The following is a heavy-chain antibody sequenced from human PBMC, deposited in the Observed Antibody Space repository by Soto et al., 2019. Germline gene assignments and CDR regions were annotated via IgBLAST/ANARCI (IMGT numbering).Heavy chain of an antibody. J-gene: IGHJ6*02. D-gene: IGHD6-13*01. CDR2: IISSSSYI. CDR1: GFTFSSYS. CDR3: ARDWYHYYYYYGMDV. V-gene: IGHV3-21*01. Sequence: VGSLILSCSASGFTFSSYSMNWVRQAPGKWLEWVSSIISSSSYIYYADSVKGRFTISRDNAKNSLYLQMNSLRAEDTAVYYCARDWYHYYYYYGMDVWGQGTTVTVSS.